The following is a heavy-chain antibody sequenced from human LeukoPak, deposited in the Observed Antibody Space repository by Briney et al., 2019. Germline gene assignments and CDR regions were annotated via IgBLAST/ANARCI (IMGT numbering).Heavy chain of an antibody. V-gene: IGHV3-33*01. Sequence: GGSLRLSCEASGFTFSSYGMHWVRQAPGKGLEWVAVIWYDGSNKYYAYSVKGRFTISRDNSKNTLYLQMNSLRAEDTAVYYCARGDRYCSSTSCYAGGKNWFDPWGQGTLVTVSS. D-gene: IGHD2-2*01. CDR1: GFTFSSYG. J-gene: IGHJ5*02. CDR2: IWYDGSNK. CDR3: ARGDRYCSSTSCYAGGKNWFDP.